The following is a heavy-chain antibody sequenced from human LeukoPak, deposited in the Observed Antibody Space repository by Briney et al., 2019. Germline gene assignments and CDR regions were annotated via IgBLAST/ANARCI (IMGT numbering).Heavy chain of an antibody. D-gene: IGHD4-17*01. V-gene: IGHV3-48*04. CDR3: ARDRTTVTPYYFDY. J-gene: IGHJ4*02. CDR2: ISSSSSTI. CDR1: GFTVRNDG. Sequence: GGYLRVSCAASGFTVRNDGMNGVRKAQGKGLEWVSYISSSSSTIYYADSVKGRFTISRDNAKNSLYLQMNILRAEDTAVYYCARDRTTVTPYYFDYWGQGTLVTVSS.